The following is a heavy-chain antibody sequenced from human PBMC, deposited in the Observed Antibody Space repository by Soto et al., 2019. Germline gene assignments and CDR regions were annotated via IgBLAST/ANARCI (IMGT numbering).Heavy chain of an antibody. Sequence: QVQLVQSGAEVKKPGASVKVSCQASGYTFASHYIHWVRQAPGQGLEWMGVINPNGGNTRYAQRFQDRLTLTTDTTTNTVYLDRSSLSSDDTAVYYCVGDTSGMDYWGQGTLVTVSS. CDR3: VGDTSGMDY. V-gene: IGHV1-46*01. J-gene: IGHJ4*02. CDR1: GYTFASHY. CDR2: INPNGGNT.